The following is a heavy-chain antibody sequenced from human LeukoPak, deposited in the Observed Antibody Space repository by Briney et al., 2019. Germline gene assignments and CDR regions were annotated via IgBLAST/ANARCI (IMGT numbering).Heavy chain of an antibody. CDR1: GYTFTGYY. V-gene: IGHV1-2*02. CDR2: INPNSGGT. D-gene: IGHD6-13*01. J-gene: IGHJ4*02. CDR3: ARREYSSSTFDY. Sequence: ASVKVSCKASGYTFTGYYMHWVRQAPGQGLEWMGWINPNSGGTNYAQKFQGRVTMTRDTSISTAYMELSRLRSDDTAVYYCARREYSSSTFDYWGQGTVVTVSS.